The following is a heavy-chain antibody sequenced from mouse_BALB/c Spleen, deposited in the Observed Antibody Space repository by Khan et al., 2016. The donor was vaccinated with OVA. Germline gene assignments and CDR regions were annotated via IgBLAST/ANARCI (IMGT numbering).Heavy chain of an antibody. J-gene: IGHJ2*01. V-gene: IGHV14-1*02. Sequence: VQLQQSGAELVRPGALVKLSCKGSGFNIKDYYMQWVKQRPEQGLEWIGWIDPENGNSIYDPKFQGKASITADTSSNTAYLQLISLTSEDTAVYYCARSILLSFDYWGQGTTLTVSS. CDR2: IDPENGNS. D-gene: IGHD2-3*01. CDR1: GFNIKDYY. CDR3: ARSILLSFDY.